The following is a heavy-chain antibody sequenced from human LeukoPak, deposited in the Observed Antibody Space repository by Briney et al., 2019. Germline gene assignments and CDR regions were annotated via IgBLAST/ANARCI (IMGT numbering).Heavy chain of an antibody. J-gene: IGHJ6*02. CDR2: IYYSGST. D-gene: IGHD3-10*01. CDR1: GGSISSYY. Sequence: PSETLSLTCTVSGGSISSYYWSWIRQPPGKGLEWIGYIYYSGSTNYNPSLKSRVTISVDTSKNQFSLKLSSVTAADTAVYYCAREAGRGLYYGMDVWGQGTTVTVSS. V-gene: IGHV4-59*01. CDR3: AREAGRGLYYGMDV.